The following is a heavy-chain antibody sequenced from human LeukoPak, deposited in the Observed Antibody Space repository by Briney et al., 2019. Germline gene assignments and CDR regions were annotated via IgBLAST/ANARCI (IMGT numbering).Heavy chain of an antibody. CDR2: ISSSSSYI. D-gene: IGHD2-2*02. CDR1: GFTFSSYS. V-gene: IGHV3-21*01. Sequence: GGSLTLSCTPSGFTFSSYSMNWVRQAPGEGLEWVSSISSSSSYIYYADPVKGRFTISRDNANNSLYLQMNSLRAEDTAVYYCARGRSYDGYCSSTSCYNYGDYLGYWGQGTLVTVSS. CDR3: ARGRSYDGYCSSTSCYNYGDYLGY. J-gene: IGHJ4*02.